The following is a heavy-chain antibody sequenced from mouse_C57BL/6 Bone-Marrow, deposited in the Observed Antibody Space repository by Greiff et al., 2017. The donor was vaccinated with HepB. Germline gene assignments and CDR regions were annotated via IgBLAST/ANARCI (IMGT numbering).Heavy chain of an antibody. V-gene: IGHV1-72*01. CDR3: ARERKGPVRWGVDY. D-gene: IGHD1-1*02. J-gene: IGHJ2*01. CDR2: IDPNSGGT. Sequence: QVQLQQPGAELVKPGASVKLSCKASGYTFTSYWMHWVKQRPGRGLEWIGRIDPNSGGTKYNEKFKSTATLTVDKPSSTAYMQLSSLTSEDSAVYYCARERKGPVRWGVDYWGQGTTLTVSS. CDR1: GYTFTSYW.